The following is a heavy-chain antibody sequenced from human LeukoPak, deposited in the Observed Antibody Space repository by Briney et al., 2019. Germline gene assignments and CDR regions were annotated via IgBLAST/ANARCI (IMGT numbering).Heavy chain of an antibody. CDR1: GGSISGSSYY. D-gene: IGHD4-17*01. Sequence: PSETLSLTCTVSGGSISGSSYYWGWVRQPPGMGLEWIGTIYYSGSTYYSPSLKSRVTISVDTSKNQFSLKLSSVTAADTAVYYCARAVLRLHGAQRGWFDPWGQGTLVTVSS. V-gene: IGHV4-39*07. J-gene: IGHJ5*02. CDR3: ARAVLRLHGAQRGWFDP. CDR2: IYYSGST.